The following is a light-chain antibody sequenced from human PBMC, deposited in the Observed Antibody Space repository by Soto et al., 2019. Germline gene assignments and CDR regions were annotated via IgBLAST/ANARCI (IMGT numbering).Light chain of an antibody. CDR2: KAS. V-gene: IGKV1-5*03. Sequence: DIQMTQSPSTLSASVEDRVTITCRASQSISSWLAWYQQKPGKAPKVLIYKASSLESGVPSRFSGSGSGTEFTLTISSLQPDDFATYYCQQHNSYPWTFGQGTKVKIK. CDR3: QQHNSYPWT. J-gene: IGKJ1*01. CDR1: QSISSW.